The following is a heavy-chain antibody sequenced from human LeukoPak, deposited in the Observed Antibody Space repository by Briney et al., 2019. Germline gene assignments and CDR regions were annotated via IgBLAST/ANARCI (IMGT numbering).Heavy chain of an antibody. CDR3: AKDAYGGATFFYYMDV. CDR2: ISWHSGRM. J-gene: IGHJ6*03. CDR1: GVNFDDYA. D-gene: IGHD2/OR15-2a*01. Sequence: GGSLILFCAASGVNFDDYAMHWVLQAPGKGLEEVTGISWHSGRMAYADSVRGRFTISRDNAKNSLSLQMNSLRDDDTAVYYCAKDAYGGATFFYYMDVWGKGTTVIVSS. V-gene: IGHV3-9*01.